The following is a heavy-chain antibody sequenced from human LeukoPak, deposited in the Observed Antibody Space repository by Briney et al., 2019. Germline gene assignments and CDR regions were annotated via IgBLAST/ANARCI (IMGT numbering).Heavy chain of an antibody. V-gene: IGHV3-21*04. Sequence: GGSLRLSCAASGFTFSSYSMNWVRQAPGKGLEWVSSISSSSSYIYYADSVKGRFTISRDNAKNSLYLQMNSLRAEDTAVYYCARDLGGAVAGTPRYSFDYWGQGTLVTVSS. J-gene: IGHJ4*02. D-gene: IGHD6-19*01. CDR1: GFTFSSYS. CDR3: ARDLGGAVAGTPRYSFDY. CDR2: ISSSSSYI.